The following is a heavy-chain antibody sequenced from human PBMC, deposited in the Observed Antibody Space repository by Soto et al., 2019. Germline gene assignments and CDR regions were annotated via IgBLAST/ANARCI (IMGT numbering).Heavy chain of an antibody. Sequence: ASVKVSCKASGYTFTSYAMNWVRQAPGQGLEWMGWINTNTGNPTYAQGFTGRFVFSLDTSVSTAYLQICSLKAEDTAVYYCARDGLTGTTKQAFYYYYGMDVWGQGTTVTVSS. CDR2: INTNTGNP. D-gene: IGHD1-7*01. V-gene: IGHV7-4-1*01. CDR1: GYTFTSYA. J-gene: IGHJ6*02. CDR3: ARDGLTGTTKQAFYYYYGMDV.